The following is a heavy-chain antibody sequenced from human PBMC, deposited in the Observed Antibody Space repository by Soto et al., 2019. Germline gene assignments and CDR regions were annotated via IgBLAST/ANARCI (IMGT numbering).Heavy chain of an antibody. V-gene: IGHV3-21*01. CDR2: ITRGGET. CDR3: AREETAWPLAYGLDV. CDR1: GFTFGTYS. D-gene: IGHD2-21*02. J-gene: IGHJ6*02. Sequence: PGGSLRLSCVASGFTFGTYSMHWVRQAPGKGLEWVSSITRGGETYYAKSVKGRLTISRDYAKNSVSLQMNSLRVEDTAVYYCAREETAWPLAYGLDVWGQGTTVTVSS.